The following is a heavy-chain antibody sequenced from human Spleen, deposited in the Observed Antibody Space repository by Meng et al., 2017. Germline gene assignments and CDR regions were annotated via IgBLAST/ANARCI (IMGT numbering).Heavy chain of an antibody. V-gene: IGHV2-5*01. J-gene: IGHJ4*02. CDR1: GFSLSTRGVG. CDR3: ARTYGTTDY. CDR2: IYWNDDK. Sequence: QITLKESGPTLVKPTQTLTLTCTVSGFSLSTRGVGVGWIRQPPGKALEWLALIYWNDDKRYRPSLERRLTITKDTSKNQVLLKMANMDPVDTATYYCARTYGTTDYWGQGALVTVSS. D-gene: IGHD2-2*01.